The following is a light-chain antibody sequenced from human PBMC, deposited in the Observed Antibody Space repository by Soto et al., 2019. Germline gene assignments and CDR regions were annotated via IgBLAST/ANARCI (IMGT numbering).Light chain of an antibody. J-gene: IGLJ2*01. CDR2: VVS. V-gene: IGLV2-14*01. CDR3: CCSKSVSTEV. Sequence: QSALTQPASLSGSTGQSIPIYCTGTSRDVCCYNHVYWYQHSPGKAPKLILFVVSDRPSGVSHRFSCSKSGNTASLIISGLQADYDDDYYCCCSKSVSTEVFGGWTKVTVL. CDR1: SRDVCCYNH.